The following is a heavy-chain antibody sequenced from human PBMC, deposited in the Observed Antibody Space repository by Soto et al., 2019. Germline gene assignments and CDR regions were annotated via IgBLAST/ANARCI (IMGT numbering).Heavy chain of an antibody. CDR3: ARVAVAARPRWYNWFDP. Sequence: QVQLVQSGAEVKKPGASVKVSCMTSGYTFTDYDIHWVRQATGPGLEFIGWMNPNSGETGYAQKFQGRVTMTRSTSLSTAYLELSSLTSDDTAVYFCARVAVAARPRWYNWFDPWGQGTLVTVSS. CDR2: MNPNSGET. CDR1: GYTFTDYD. J-gene: IGHJ5*02. D-gene: IGHD2-15*01. V-gene: IGHV1-8*02.